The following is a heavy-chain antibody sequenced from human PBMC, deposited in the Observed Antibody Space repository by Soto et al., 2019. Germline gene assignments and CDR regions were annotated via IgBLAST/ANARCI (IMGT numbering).Heavy chain of an antibody. Sequence: GGSLRLSCAASGFTFKTYWMSWVRQAPGKGLEWVANIKTDGSEKWYVDSVKGRFTISRDNAKNSLYLQMNSLRAEDTAVYFCARGDYYDTSGPFSDAFDIWGQGTMLTVSS. CDR2: IKTDGSEK. CDR3: ARGDYYDTSGPFSDAFDI. D-gene: IGHD3-22*01. CDR1: GFTFKTYW. J-gene: IGHJ3*02. V-gene: IGHV3-7*04.